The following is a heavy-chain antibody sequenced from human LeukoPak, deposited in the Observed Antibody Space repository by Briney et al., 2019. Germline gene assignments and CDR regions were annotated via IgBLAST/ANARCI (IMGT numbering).Heavy chain of an antibody. Sequence: SSETLSLTCTVSGGSISSSSYYWGWIRQPPGKGLEWIGSIYYSGSTYYNPSLKSRVTISVDTSKNQFSLKLSSVTAADTVVYYCARRDRKVGATSFDYWGQGTLVTVSS. D-gene: IGHD1-26*01. CDR1: GGSISSSSYY. V-gene: IGHV4-39*01. CDR2: IYYSGST. CDR3: ARRDRKVGATSFDY. J-gene: IGHJ4*02.